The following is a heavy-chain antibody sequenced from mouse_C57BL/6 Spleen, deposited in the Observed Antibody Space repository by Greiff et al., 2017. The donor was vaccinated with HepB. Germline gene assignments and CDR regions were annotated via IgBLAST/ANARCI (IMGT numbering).Heavy chain of an antibody. CDR2: ISSGSSTI. V-gene: IGHV5-17*01. D-gene: IGHD1-1*01. CDR3: ARGGYYGSSYFYAMDY. CDR1: GFTFSDYG. Sequence: EVKLVESGGGLVKPGGSLKLSCAASGFTFSDYGMHWVRQAPEKGLEWVAYISSGSSTIYYADTVKGRFTISRDNAKNTLFLQMTSLRSEDTAMYYCARGGYYGSSYFYAMDYWGQGTSVTVSS. J-gene: IGHJ4*01.